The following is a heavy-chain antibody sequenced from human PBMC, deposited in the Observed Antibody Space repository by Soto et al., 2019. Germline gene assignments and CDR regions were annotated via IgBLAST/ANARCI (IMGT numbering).Heavy chain of an antibody. Sequence: QLQLQESGSGLVKPSQTLSLTCAVSGGSISSGGYSWSWIRQPPGKGLEWIGYIYHSGSTYYNPSLHSRVTFSVDRSKDQFSLKLSSVTAADTAVYYCVRWWMYAPRFDPWCQGTLVTVSS. J-gene: IGHJ5*02. CDR1: GGSISSGGYS. CDR3: VRWWMYAPRFDP. D-gene: IGHD2-8*01. CDR2: IYHSGST. V-gene: IGHV4-30-2*01.